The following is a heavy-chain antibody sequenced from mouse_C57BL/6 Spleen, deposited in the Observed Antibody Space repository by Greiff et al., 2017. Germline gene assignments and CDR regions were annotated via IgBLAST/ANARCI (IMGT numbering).Heavy chain of an antibody. CDR1: GFTFSDYG. V-gene: IGHV5-17*01. D-gene: IGHD1-1*01. CDR2: ISSGSSTI. CDR3: ARPGYYYGSSYVFDY. Sequence: EVQLVESGGGLVKPGGSLKLSCAASGFTFSDYGMHWVRQAPEKGLEWVAYISSGSSTIYYADPVQGRFTISRDNAKNTLFLQRTSLRSEDTAMYYCARPGYYYGSSYVFDYWGQGTTLTVSA. J-gene: IGHJ2*01.